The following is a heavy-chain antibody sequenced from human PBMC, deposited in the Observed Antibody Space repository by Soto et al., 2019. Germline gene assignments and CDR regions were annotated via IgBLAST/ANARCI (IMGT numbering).Heavy chain of an antibody. D-gene: IGHD5-18*01. CDR2: ISWNSGSI. CDR3: AKVGAGDTAMAYFDY. J-gene: IGHJ4*02. V-gene: IGHV3-9*01. CDR1: GFTFDDYA. Sequence: EVQLVESGGGLVQPGRSLRLSCAASGFTFDDYAMHWVRQAPGKGLEWVSGISWNSGSIGYADSVKGRFTISRDNAKNSLYLQMNSLRAEDTALYYCAKVGAGDTAMAYFDYWGQGTLVTVSS.